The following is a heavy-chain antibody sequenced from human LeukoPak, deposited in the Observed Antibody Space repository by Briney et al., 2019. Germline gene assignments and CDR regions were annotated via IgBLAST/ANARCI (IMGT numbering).Heavy chain of an antibody. D-gene: IGHD6-13*01. V-gene: IGHV4-59*01. CDR1: GGSISSYY. CDR2: IYYSGST. CDR3: ARGAGYSSSWNYYGMDV. J-gene: IGHJ6*01. Sequence: SETLSLTCTVSGGSISSYYWSWLRQPPGKGLEWFVYIYYSGSTNYNPSLKSRVTISVDTSKNQFSLQLSSVTAADTAVYYCARGAGYSSSWNYYGMDVWGEGTTVTVSS.